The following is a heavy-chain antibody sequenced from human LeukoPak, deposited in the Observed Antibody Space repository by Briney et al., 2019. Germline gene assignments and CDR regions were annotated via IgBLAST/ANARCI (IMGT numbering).Heavy chain of an antibody. D-gene: IGHD2-8*01. CDR2: ISGSGDST. J-gene: IGHJ4*02. Sequence: GGSLRLSCAASGFTFSNYAMSWVRQAPGKGLEWVSTISGSGDSTYYADSVKGRFTISRDNSKNTLNLQMNCLRVEDTAVYYCAKSNGLDYWGQGTLVTVSS. V-gene: IGHV3-23*01. CDR3: AKSNGLDY. CDR1: GFTFSNYA.